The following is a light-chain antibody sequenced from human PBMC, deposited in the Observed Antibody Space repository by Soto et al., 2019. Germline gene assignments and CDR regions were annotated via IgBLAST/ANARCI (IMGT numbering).Light chain of an antibody. V-gene: IGKV3-20*01. CDR3: QQYGSSPWT. Sequence: EIVLTQSPGTLSLSPGERATLSCRARQSVSSSYLAWYQQKPGQAPRLLIYGASSRATGIPDRFIGSGSGTDFTLTISRLEPEDVAVYYCQQYGSSPWTFGQGTKVEIK. CDR1: QSVSSSY. J-gene: IGKJ1*01. CDR2: GAS.